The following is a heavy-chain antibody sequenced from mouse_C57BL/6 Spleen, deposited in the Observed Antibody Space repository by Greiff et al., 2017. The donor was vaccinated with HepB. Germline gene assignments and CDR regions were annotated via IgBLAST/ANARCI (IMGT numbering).Heavy chain of an antibody. J-gene: IGHJ3*01. CDR2: ISDGGSYT. D-gene: IGHD2-10*01. Sequence: EVKLVESGGGLVKPGGSLKLSCAASGFTFSSYAMSWVRQTPEKRLEWVATISDGGSYTYYPDNVKGRFTISRDNAKNNLYLQMSHLKSEDTAMYYCARDNDSLLFAYWGQGTLVTVSA. CDR1: GFTFSSYA. V-gene: IGHV5-4*01. CDR3: ARDNDSLLFAY.